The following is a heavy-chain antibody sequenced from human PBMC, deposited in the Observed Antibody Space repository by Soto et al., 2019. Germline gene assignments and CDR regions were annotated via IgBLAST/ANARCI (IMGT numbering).Heavy chain of an antibody. CDR3: ARDEGGSSSVWFFDY. Sequence: EVQLVESGGGLVKPGGSLRLSCAASGFTLSSYSMNWVRQAPGKGLEWVSSISSRSSYIYYADSLKGRFTISRDNAKNSLYLQMNSLRAEDTAVYYCARDEGGSSSVWFFDYWGQGTLVTVSS. D-gene: IGHD6-6*01. V-gene: IGHV3-21*01. CDR1: GFTLSSYS. CDR2: ISSRSSYI. J-gene: IGHJ4*02.